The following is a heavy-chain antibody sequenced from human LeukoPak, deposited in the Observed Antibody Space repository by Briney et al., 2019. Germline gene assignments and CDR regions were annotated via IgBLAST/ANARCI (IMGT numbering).Heavy chain of an antibody. Sequence: GGSLRLSCAASGFTFSSYWMTWVRQAPGKGLEWVANIKQDGSEEYYVDSVKGRFTISRDNAKNSLFLQMNSLRSEDTAVYYCARDNSVEDTAWWFDPWGQGTLVTVSS. CDR3: ARDNSVEDTAWWFDP. J-gene: IGHJ5*02. CDR1: GFTFSSYW. D-gene: IGHD4-23*01. V-gene: IGHV3-7*03. CDR2: IKQDGSEE.